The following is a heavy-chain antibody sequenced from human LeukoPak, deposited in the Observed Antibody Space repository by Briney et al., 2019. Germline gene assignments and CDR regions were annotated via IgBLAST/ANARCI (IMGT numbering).Heavy chain of an antibody. D-gene: IGHD2-15*01. Sequence: GASVKVSCKASGYTFTGYYMHWVRQAPGQGLEWMGWINPNSGGTNYAQKFQGRVTMTRDTSISTAYMELSRLRSDDTAVYYCAREYCSGGSCYSEIARGPFDYWGQGTLVTVSS. CDR2: INPNSGGT. J-gene: IGHJ4*02. CDR1: GYTFTGYY. V-gene: IGHV1-2*02. CDR3: AREYCSGGSCYSEIARGPFDY.